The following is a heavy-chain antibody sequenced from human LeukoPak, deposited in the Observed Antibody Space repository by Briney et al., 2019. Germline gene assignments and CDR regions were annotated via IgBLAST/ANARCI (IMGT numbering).Heavy chain of an antibody. Sequence: PSETLSLTCTVSGGSISSYYWSWIRQPPGKGLEWIGYIYYSGSTNYNPSLKSRVTISVDTSKNQFSLKLSSVTAADTAVYYCARCYGYSGYDPRDPDYYDSSGYDWYFDLWGRGTLVTVSS. J-gene: IGHJ2*01. CDR2: IYYSGST. CDR3: ARCYGYSGYDPRDPDYYDSSGYDWYFDL. V-gene: IGHV4-59*08. D-gene: IGHD3-22*01. CDR1: GGSISSYY.